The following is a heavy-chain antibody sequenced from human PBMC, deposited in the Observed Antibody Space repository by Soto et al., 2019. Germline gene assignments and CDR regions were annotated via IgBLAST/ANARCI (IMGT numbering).Heavy chain of an antibody. CDR2: IYYSGST. CDR3: ARGNGYEDFDY. D-gene: IGHD5-12*01. J-gene: IGHJ4*02. Sequence: SETLSLTCTVSGGSISSGDYYWSWIRQPPGKGLEWIGYIYYSGSTYYNPSLKSRVTISVDTSKNQFSLKLSSVTAADTAVYYCARGNGYEDFDYWGQGTLVTVS. V-gene: IGHV4-30-4*01. CDR1: GGSISSGDYY.